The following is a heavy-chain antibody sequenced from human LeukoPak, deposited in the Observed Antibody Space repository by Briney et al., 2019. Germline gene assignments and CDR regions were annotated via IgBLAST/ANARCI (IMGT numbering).Heavy chain of an antibody. CDR1: GFTVSTIY. V-gene: IGHV3-53*05. D-gene: IGHD3-3*01. CDR3: ARVLRFLELLSPSSLDV. CDR2: IYSGGST. Sequence: GGSLRLSCAASGFTVSTIYMSWVRQAPGKGLEWVSVIYSGGSTYYADSVKGRFTISTDNSKNTLYLQMNSLRAEDTAVYYCARVLRFLELLSPSSLDVWGKGTTVTVSS. J-gene: IGHJ6*04.